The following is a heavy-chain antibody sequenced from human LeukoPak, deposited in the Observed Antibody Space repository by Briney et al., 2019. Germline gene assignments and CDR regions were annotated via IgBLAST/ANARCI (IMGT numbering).Heavy chain of an antibody. CDR1: GGSISSGGYY. V-gene: IGHV4-31*03. D-gene: IGHD2-2*01. J-gene: IGHJ4*02. Sequence: PSETLSLTCTVSGGSISSGGYYWSWIRQHPGKGLEWIGYIYYSGSTYYNPSLKSRVTISVDTSKNQFSLKLSSVTAADTAVYYCARGVVVPAAIVRNRYYFDYWGQGTLVTVSS. CDR2: IYYSGST. CDR3: ARGVVVPAAIVRNRYYFDY.